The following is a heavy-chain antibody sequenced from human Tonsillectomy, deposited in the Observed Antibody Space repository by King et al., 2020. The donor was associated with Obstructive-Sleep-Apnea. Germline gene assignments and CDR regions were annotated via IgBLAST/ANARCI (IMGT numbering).Heavy chain of an antibody. Sequence: VQLVESGAEVKKPGESLRISCKGSGYSFTSYWISWVRQMPGKGLEWMGRIDPSDSYIKYSLSFQGHVTISADKSSSIAYLQWSSLKASDTAIYYCARLDIGSAFFDYWGQGTLVTVSS. CDR1: GYSFTSYW. CDR3: ARLDIGSAFFDY. J-gene: IGHJ4*02. V-gene: IGHV5-10-1*01. CDR2: IDPSDSYI. D-gene: IGHD3-10*01.